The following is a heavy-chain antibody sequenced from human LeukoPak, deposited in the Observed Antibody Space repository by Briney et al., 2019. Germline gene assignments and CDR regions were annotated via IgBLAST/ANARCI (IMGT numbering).Heavy chain of an antibody. CDR2: IYYSGST. Sequence: SETLSLTCAVSGGSISSYYWSWIRQPPGKGLEWIGYIYYSGSTNYNPSLKSRVTISVDTSKNQFSLKLSSVTAADTAVYYCARSHSSSWNYHYYYYYMDVWGKGTTVTVSS. D-gene: IGHD6-13*01. CDR3: ARSHSSSWNYHYYYYYMDV. CDR1: GGSISSYY. J-gene: IGHJ6*03. V-gene: IGHV4-59*01.